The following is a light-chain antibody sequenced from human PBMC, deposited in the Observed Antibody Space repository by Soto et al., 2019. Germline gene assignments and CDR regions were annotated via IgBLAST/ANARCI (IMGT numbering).Light chain of an antibody. J-gene: IGKJ5*01. Sequence: EIPLTQSPSSLAASVGDSLTLTCRASRNVSIYLNWYQHKPGKGQTLLIHATSNLQIGVPTRFSGSGSGTEFHLTNSSLKPEDFGTYYCQQSYKLPSFGQGTRLVIK. CDR3: QQSYKLPS. CDR1: RNVSIY. V-gene: IGKV1-39*01. CDR2: ATS.